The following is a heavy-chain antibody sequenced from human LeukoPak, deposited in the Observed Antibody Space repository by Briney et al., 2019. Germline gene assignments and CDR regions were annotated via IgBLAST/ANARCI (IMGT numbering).Heavy chain of an antibody. CDR3: ARQRAASGIRNVDY. CDR2: MYYSGST. Sequence: SETLSLTCTVSGGSISSSSHYWGWIRQPPGKGLEWIGSMYYSGSTYYNPSLKSRVTISVDTSKNQFSLKLSSVTAADTAVYYCARQRAASGIRNVDYWAREPWSPSPQ. J-gene: IGHJ4*02. V-gene: IGHV4-39*01. D-gene: IGHD6-13*01. CDR1: GGSISSSSHY.